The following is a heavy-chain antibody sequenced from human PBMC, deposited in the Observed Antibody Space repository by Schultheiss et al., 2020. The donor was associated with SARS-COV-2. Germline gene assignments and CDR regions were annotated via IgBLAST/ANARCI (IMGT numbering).Heavy chain of an antibody. CDR3: ARMTPYDSSGYHGWFDP. CDR2: ISYDGSNK. J-gene: IGHJ5*02. CDR1: GFTVSSNY. V-gene: IGHV3-30*03. Sequence: GESLKISCAASGFTVSSNYMSWVRQAPGKGLEWVAVISYDGSNKYYADSVKGRFTISRDNSKNTLYLQMNSLRAEDTAVYYCARMTPYDSSGYHGWFDPWGQGTLVTVSS. D-gene: IGHD3-22*01.